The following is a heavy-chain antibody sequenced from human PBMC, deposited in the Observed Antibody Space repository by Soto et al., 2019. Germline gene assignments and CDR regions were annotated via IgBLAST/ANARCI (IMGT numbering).Heavy chain of an antibody. CDR3: AECFRGSYGYYFDY. D-gene: IGHD1-26*01. Sequence: GGSLRLSCAASGFTFSSYAMSWVRQAPGKGLEWVSAISGSGGSTYYADSVKGRFTISRDNSENTLYLQMNNLRAEDTAVSYCAECFRGSYGYYFDYWGQGTLVTVSS. V-gene: IGHV3-23*01. CDR2: ISGSGGST. CDR1: GFTFSSYA. J-gene: IGHJ4*02.